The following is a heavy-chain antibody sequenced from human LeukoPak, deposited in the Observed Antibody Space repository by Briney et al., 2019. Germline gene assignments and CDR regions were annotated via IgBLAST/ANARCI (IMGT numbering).Heavy chain of an antibody. J-gene: IGHJ6*03. CDR3: ARDHCSGGSCYYYYYMDV. CDR2: IYTSGST. CDR1: GGSISSYY. D-gene: IGHD2-15*01. V-gene: IGHV4-4*07. Sequence: SETLCLTCTVSGGSISSYYWSWIRQPAGKGLEWIGRIYTSGSTNYNPSLKSRVTISVDKSKNQFSLKLSSVTAADTAVYYCARDHCSGGSCYYYYYMDVWGKGTTVTVSS.